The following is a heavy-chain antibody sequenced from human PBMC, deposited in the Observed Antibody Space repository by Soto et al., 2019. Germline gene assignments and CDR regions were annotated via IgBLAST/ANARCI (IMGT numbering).Heavy chain of an antibody. Sequence: EVQLVVSGGGLVQPGGSLRLSCAASGFSFSIYSMSWVRQAPGKGLEWVSYISSSSSPIYYADSVKGRFTISRDNAQNSLYLRVVSLRDEDTAVYYCARGPLWSFDLWGQGTLVTVSS. J-gene: IGHJ5*02. CDR2: ISSSSSPI. CDR3: ARGPLWSFDL. V-gene: IGHV3-48*02. D-gene: IGHD3-10*01. CDR1: GFSFSIYS.